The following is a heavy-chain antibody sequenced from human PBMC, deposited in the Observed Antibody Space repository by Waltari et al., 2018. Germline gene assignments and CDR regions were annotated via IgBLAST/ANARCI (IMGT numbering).Heavy chain of an antibody. Sequence: VHLLHSGAAVKKPGSSVMVSCMVTGDTLTTYAMHWVRQAPGQGLEWVGSIIPIFATVNFAQKFQDRVTITAATSTSTAYMEVSSLRSDDTAMYYCAVTLSAAPFYGLDVWGQGTTVTVFS. CDR3: AVTLSAAPFYGLDV. J-gene: IGHJ6*02. V-gene: IGHV1-69*14. D-gene: IGHD6-13*01. CDR2: IIPIFATV. CDR1: GDTLTTYA.